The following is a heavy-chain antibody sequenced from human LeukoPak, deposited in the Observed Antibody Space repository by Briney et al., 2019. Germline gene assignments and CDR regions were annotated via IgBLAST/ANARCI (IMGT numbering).Heavy chain of an antibody. CDR3: ARGDCTNGVCYTESARNYGMDV. D-gene: IGHD2-8*01. CDR2: VYYSGST. Sequence: SETLSLTCTVSSGSISSYYWSWIRQPPGKGLEWIGYVYYSGSTNYNPSLKSRVTISVDTSKNQFSLKLSSVTAADTAVYYCARGDCTNGVCYTESARNYGMDVWGQGTTVTVSS. V-gene: IGHV4-59*01. J-gene: IGHJ6*02. CDR1: SGSISSYY.